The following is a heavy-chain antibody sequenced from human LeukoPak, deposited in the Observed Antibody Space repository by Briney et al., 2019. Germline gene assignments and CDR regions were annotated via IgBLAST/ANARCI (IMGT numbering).Heavy chain of an antibody. CDR3: ARGPALYYDILTGSTYNYFDP. D-gene: IGHD3-9*01. V-gene: IGHV1-2*02. CDR1: GYTFISYY. J-gene: IGHJ5*02. CDR2: INPKNGGT. Sequence: ASVKVSCKASGYTFISYYMNWVRQAPAHGPEWMGWINPKNGGTKYAQKFHGRLTMTRDTSISTAYMELSRLRSDDTAVYYCARGPALYYDILTGSTYNYFDPWGQGTLVTVSS.